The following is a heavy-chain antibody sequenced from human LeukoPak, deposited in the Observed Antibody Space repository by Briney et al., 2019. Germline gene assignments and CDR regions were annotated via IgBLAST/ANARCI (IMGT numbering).Heavy chain of an antibody. Sequence: GRSLRLSCAASGFTFDDYAMHWVRQAPGEGLEWVSGISWNSGSIGYADSVKGRFTISRDNAKNSLYLQMNSLRAEVTALYYCAKDMGTFWSGYYAPFDYWGQGTLVTVSS. D-gene: IGHD3-3*01. J-gene: IGHJ4*02. CDR2: ISWNSGSI. CDR3: AKDMGTFWSGYYAPFDY. CDR1: GFTFDDYA. V-gene: IGHV3-9*01.